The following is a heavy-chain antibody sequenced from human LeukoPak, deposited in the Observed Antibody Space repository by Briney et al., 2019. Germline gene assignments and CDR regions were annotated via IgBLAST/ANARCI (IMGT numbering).Heavy chain of an antibody. J-gene: IGHJ1*01. CDR2: IYYSGST. Sequence: SETLSLTCTVSGGSISSSSYYWGWIRQPPGKGLEWIGSIYYSGSTYYNPSLKSRVTISVDTSKNQFSLKLSSVTAADTAVYYCASLVAALRTTYFQHWGQGTLVTVSS. CDR3: ASLVAALRTTYFQH. D-gene: IGHD6-6*01. V-gene: IGHV4-39*07. CDR1: GGSISSSSYY.